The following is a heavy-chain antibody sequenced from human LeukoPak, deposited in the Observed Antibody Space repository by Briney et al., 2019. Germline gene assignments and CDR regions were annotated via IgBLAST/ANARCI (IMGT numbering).Heavy chain of an antibody. J-gene: IGHJ4*02. Sequence: GRSLRLSCAAAGLTFSTYAMHWVRQAPGKGLEWVAVISYDGRNKYYADSVKGRFTISRDNSKNTLYLQMNSLRDEDTAVYYCARDGNLWLVGGSLDYWGQGTLVTVSS. CDR1: GLTFSTYA. V-gene: IGHV3-30*04. D-gene: IGHD6-19*01. CDR2: ISYDGRNK. CDR3: ARDGNLWLVGGSLDY.